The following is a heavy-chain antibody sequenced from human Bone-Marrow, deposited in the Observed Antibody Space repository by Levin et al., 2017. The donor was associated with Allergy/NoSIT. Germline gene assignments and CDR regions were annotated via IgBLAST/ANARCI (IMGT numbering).Heavy chain of an antibody. Sequence: GESLKISCVISGFPLSDYGTSWVRQAPGKGLEWVSSIRGRGDTTYYADSVKGRFTISRDNSKNTLDLQMTDLRAEDAALYYCASRPGADPYYFDYWGQGTLVTVSS. J-gene: IGHJ4*02. D-gene: IGHD7-27*01. CDR1: GFPLSDYG. CDR2: IRGRGDTT. CDR3: ASRPGADPYYFDY. V-gene: IGHV3-23*01.